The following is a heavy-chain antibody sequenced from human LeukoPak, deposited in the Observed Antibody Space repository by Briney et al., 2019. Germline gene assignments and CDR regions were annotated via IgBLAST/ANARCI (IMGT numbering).Heavy chain of an antibody. CDR2: ISWNSGSI. J-gene: IGHJ4*02. CDR3: AKDMIPGIVVAGTLGY. CDR1: GFTFDDYA. D-gene: IGHD6-19*01. V-gene: IGHV3-9*01. Sequence: PGGSLRLSCAASGFTFDDYAMHWVRQAPGKGLEWVSGISWNSGSIGYADSVKGRFTISRDNAKNSLYLQMNSLRAEDTALYYCAKDMIPGIVVAGTLGYWGQGTLVTVSS.